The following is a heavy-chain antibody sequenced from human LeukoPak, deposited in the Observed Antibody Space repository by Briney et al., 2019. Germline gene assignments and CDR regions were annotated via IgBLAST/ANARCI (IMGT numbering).Heavy chain of an antibody. J-gene: IGHJ4*02. Sequence: SGTLSLTCTVSGGSISSSSYYWGWIRQPPGKGLEWIGSIYYSGSTYYNPSLKSRVTISVDTSKNQFSLKLSSVTAADTAVYYCASPAAQQLDPLYFDYWGQGTLVTVSS. CDR3: ASPAAQQLDPLYFDY. D-gene: IGHD6-13*01. CDR1: GGSISSSSYY. V-gene: IGHV4-39*07. CDR2: IYYSGST.